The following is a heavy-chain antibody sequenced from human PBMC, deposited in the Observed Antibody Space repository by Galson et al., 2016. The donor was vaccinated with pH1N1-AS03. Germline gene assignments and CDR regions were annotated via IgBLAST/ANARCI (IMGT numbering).Heavy chain of an antibody. Sequence: TLSLTCSVSGGSITSSSYYWGWVRQPPGKGLEWIGSISFSGSGYYNPPLKSRVTISIDKSKIQFSLALNSVTAADTALYYCVMDTTTWMRFDYWGQGVLVIVSS. V-gene: IGHV4-39*07. D-gene: IGHD1-1*01. J-gene: IGHJ4*02. CDR2: ISFSGSG. CDR1: GGSITSSSYY. CDR3: VMDTTTWMRFDY.